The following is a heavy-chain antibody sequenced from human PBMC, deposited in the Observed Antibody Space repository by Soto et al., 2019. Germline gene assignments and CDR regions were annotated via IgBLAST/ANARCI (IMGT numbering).Heavy chain of an antibody. CDR2: ISHDGRNK. CDR3: AREVEDADHYGYVMDV. J-gene: IGHJ6*02. CDR1: GFTFSTYA. D-gene: IGHD1-1*01. V-gene: IGHV3-30*04. Sequence: QVQLVESGGGVVQPGRSLRLSCAASGFTFSTYAIHWVRQAPGKGLEWVAFISHDGRNKYYADSVKGRFSISRDDSKNTLYLQMNSLRGEDTAVYYCAREVEDADHYGYVMDVWRLVTTVTVSS.